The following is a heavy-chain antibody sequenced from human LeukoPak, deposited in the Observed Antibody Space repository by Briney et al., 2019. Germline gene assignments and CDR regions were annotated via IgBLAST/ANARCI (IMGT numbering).Heavy chain of an antibody. CDR1: GFTVNTHY. D-gene: IGHD3-22*01. CDR2: IYSGGST. Sequence: GGSLRLSCTASGFTVNTHYMSWVRQAPGKGLEWVSVIYSGGSTYYADSVKGRFTISRDNSKNTLYLQMNSLRAEDTAVYYCARGYYDSSGYYPYYFDYWGQGTLVTVSS. V-gene: IGHV3-53*01. CDR3: ARGYYDSSGYYPYYFDY. J-gene: IGHJ4*02.